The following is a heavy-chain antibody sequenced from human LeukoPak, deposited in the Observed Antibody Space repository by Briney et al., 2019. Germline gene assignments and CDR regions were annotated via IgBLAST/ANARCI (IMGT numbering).Heavy chain of an antibody. CDR3: AKAPIPELYGMDV. V-gene: IGHV3-9*01. D-gene: IGHD1-14*01. Sequence: GGSLRLSCAASGFTFDDYAMHWVRQAPGKGLEWVSGISWNSGSIGYAGSVKGRFTISRDNAKNSLYLQMNSLRAEDTALYYCAKAPIPELYGMDVWGQGTTVTVSS. J-gene: IGHJ6*02. CDR2: ISWNSGSI. CDR1: GFTFDDYA.